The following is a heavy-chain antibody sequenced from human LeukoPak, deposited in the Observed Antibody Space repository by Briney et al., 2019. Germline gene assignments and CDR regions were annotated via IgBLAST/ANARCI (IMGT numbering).Heavy chain of an antibody. V-gene: IGHV1-69*13. Sequence: ASVKVSCKASGYTFTGYYMHWVRQAPGQGLEWMGGIIPIFGTANYAQKFQGRVTITADESTSTAYMELSSLRSEDTAVYYCARVKNSGPARSPITMIEDYWGQGTLVTVSS. CDR3: ARVKNSGPARSPITMIEDY. CDR1: GYTFTGYY. J-gene: IGHJ4*02. D-gene: IGHD3-22*01. CDR2: IIPIFGTA.